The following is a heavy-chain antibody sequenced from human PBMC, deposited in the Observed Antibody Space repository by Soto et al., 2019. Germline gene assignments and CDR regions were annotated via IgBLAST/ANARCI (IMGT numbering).Heavy chain of an antibody. J-gene: IGHJ6*02. Sequence: ASVKVSCKASGYTFTSHVINWVRQAPGQGLEWMGWISTYNGNTHYAQNLQGRVSMTTDTSTTTAYMELRSLRSDDTAVYYCARVFPAYDFWSGYYPYYYYYGMDVWGQGTTVTVSS. D-gene: IGHD3-3*01. V-gene: IGHV1-18*04. CDR2: ISTYNGNT. CDR3: ARVFPAYDFWSGYYPYYYYYGMDV. CDR1: GYTFTSHV.